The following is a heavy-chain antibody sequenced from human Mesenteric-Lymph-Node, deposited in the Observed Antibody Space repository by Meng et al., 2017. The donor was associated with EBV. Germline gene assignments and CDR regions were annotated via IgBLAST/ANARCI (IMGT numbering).Heavy chain of an antibody. CDR2: ISPYNGNT. J-gene: IGHJ5*02. Sequence: QCQLGHYGAEVKKPGASVKVSCKASGYSFTSHGITWVRQAPGQGLEWMGLISPYNGNTNYTQNLQDRVTMTIDTSTNTAYMGLRSLTSDDTAVYYCGRVYCSSTTCYFSKIDPWGQGTLVTVSS. CDR1: GYSFTSHG. D-gene: IGHD2-2*01. V-gene: IGHV1-18*01. CDR3: GRVYCSSTTCYFSKIDP.